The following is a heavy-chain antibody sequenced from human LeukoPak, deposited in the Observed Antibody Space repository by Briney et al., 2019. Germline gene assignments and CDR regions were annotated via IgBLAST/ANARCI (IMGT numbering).Heavy chain of an antibody. J-gene: IGHJ4*02. CDR1: GFTFSSYA. Sequence: GGSLRLSCAASGFTFSSYAMSWVRQAPGKGLEWVSAISGSGGSTYYADSVKGRFTISRDNSKNTLYLQMNSLRAEDTAVYYCARERYCSSTSCYTGHLDYWGQGTLVTVSS. V-gene: IGHV3-23*01. CDR3: ARERYCSSTSCYTGHLDY. CDR2: ISGSGGST. D-gene: IGHD2-2*02.